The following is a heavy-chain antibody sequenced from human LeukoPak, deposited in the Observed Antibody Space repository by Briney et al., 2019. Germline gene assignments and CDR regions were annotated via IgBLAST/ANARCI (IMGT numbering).Heavy chain of an antibody. J-gene: IGHJ4*02. V-gene: IGHV3-74*01. CDR2: INSDGTST. D-gene: IGHD3-10*01. Sequence: GGSLRLSCAASGFTFRSYWMHWVRQAPGKGLVWVSRINSDGTSTTYADSLKGRFTISRDNAKNTLYLQMNSLRVEDTAVYYCASGYYGSGSYTFDDWGQGTLVTVSS. CDR1: GFTFRSYW. CDR3: ASGYYGSGSYTFDD.